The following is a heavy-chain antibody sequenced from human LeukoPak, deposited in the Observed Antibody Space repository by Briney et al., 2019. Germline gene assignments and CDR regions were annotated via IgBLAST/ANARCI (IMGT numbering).Heavy chain of an antibody. CDR1: GYTLTSYY. D-gene: IGHD3-22*01. CDR3: ARVSSGLYYYDSSGYYFDY. CDR2: INPSGGST. J-gene: IGHJ4*02. V-gene: IGHV1-46*01. Sequence: ASVKVSCKASGYTLTSYYMHWVRQAPGQGLGWMGIINPSGGSTSYAQKFQGRVTMTRDTSTSTVYMELSSLRSEDTAVYYCARVSSGLYYYDSSGYYFDYWGQGTLVTVSS.